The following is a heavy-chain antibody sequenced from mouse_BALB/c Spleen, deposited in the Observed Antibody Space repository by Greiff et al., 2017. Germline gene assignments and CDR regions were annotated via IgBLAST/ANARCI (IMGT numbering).Heavy chain of an antibody. J-gene: IGHJ4*01. V-gene: IGHV7-3*02. CDR1: GFTFTDYY. Sequence: EVKLVESGGGLVQPGGSLRLSCATSGFTFTDYYMSWVRQPPGKALEWLGFIRNKANGYTTEYSASVKGRFTISRDNSQSILYLQMNTLRAEDSATYYCATTVVADYYAMDYWGQGTSVTVSS. D-gene: IGHD1-1*01. CDR2: IRNKANGYTT. CDR3: ATTVVADYYAMDY.